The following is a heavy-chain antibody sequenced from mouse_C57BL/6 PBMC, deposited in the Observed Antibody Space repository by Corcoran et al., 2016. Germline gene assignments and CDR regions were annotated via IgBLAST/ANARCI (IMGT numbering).Heavy chain of an antibody. D-gene: IGHD1-1*02. V-gene: IGHV1-26*01. CDR1: GYTFTDYY. CDR3: ARGGYGGAWFAY. J-gene: IGHJ3*01. Sequence: EVQLQQSGPELVKPGASVKISCKASGYTFTDYYMNWVKQSHGKSLEWIGDINPNNGGTSYNQKFKGKATLTVDKSSSTAYMELRSLTSEDSAVYYCARGGYGGAWFAYWGQGTLVTVSA. CDR2: INPNNGGT.